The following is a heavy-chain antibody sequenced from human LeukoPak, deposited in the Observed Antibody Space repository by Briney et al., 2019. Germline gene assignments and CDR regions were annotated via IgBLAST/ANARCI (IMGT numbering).Heavy chain of an antibody. CDR1: GYTFTRYD. D-gene: IGHD3-10*01. CDR3: ARGRATMVREEGFDY. J-gene: IGHJ4*02. Sequence: ASVSVSCTASGYTFTRYDIKWVRQAAGQGREWMGWMNPNSSNTGYAQKFQGRVTMTRNTSISTAYMELSSLRSEDTAVYYCARGRATMVREEGFDYWGQGTLVTVSS. CDR2: MNPNSSNT. V-gene: IGHV1-8*01.